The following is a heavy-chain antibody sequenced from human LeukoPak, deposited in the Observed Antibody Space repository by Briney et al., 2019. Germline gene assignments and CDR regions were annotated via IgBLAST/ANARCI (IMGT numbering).Heavy chain of an antibody. CDR1: GGSFSGYY. V-gene: IGHV4-34*01. CDR2: INHSGST. Sequence: PSETLSLTCAVYGGSFSGYYWSWIRQPPGKGLEWIGEINHSGSTNYNPSLKSRVTISVDTSKNQFSLKLSSVTAADTAVYYCARVRQLVGIYYYYYYMDVWGKGTTVTVSS. J-gene: IGHJ6*03. CDR3: ARVRQLVGIYYYYYYMDV. D-gene: IGHD6-6*01.